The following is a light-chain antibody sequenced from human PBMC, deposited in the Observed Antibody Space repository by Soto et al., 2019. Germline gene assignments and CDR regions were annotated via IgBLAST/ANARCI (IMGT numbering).Light chain of an antibody. CDR3: SSYAGNMNLI. CDR1: SSDVGGHNH. Sequence: QSALTQPPSASGSPGQSVTTSCTGSSSDVGGHNHVSWYQQHPGKAPKLMIYEVSKRPSGVPGRFSGSKSVNTASLTVTGLQAEDEADYYCSSYAGNMNLIFGGGTKVTVL. CDR2: EVS. V-gene: IGLV2-8*01. J-gene: IGLJ2*01.